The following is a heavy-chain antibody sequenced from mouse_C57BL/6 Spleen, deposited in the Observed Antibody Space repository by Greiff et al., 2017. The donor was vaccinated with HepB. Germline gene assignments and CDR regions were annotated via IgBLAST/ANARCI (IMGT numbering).Heavy chain of an antibody. V-gene: IGHV14-2*01. CDR3: ARRLNWAYYFDY. CDR1: GFNIKDYY. D-gene: IGHD4-1*01. J-gene: IGHJ2*01. CDR2: IDPEDGET. Sequence: EVKLMESGAELVKPGASVKLSCTASGFNIKDYYMHWVKQRTEQGLEWIGRIDPEDGETKYAPKFQGKATITADTSSNTAYLQLSSLTSEDTAVYYCARRLNWAYYFDYWGQGTTLTVSS.